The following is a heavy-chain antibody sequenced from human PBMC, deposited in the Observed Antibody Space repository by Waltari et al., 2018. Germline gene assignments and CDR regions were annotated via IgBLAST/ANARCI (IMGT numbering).Heavy chain of an antibody. CDR1: GFTFSSYD. V-gene: IGHV3-13*01. D-gene: IGHD3-16*01. Sequence: EVQLVESGGGLVQPGGSLRLSCAASGFTFSSYDMHWVRQATGKGLEWVSAIGTAGDTYYPGSVKGRFTISRENAKNSLYLQMNSLRAEDTAVYYCARDLGDGRGYFDLWGRGTLVIVSS. CDR2: IGTAGDT. CDR3: ARDLGDGRGYFDL. J-gene: IGHJ2*01.